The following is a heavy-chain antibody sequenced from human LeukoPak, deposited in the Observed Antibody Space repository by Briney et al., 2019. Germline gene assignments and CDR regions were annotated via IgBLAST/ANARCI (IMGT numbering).Heavy chain of an antibody. CDR2: IYTSGST. CDR3: ARDLRPAAMQYWFDP. CDR1: GGSISSYY. D-gene: IGHD2-2*01. V-gene: IGHV4-4*07. J-gene: IGHJ5*02. Sequence: SETLSLTCTVSGGSISSYYWSWIRQPAGKGLEWIGRIYTSGSTNYNPSLKSRVTMSVDTSKNQFSLKLSSVTAADTAVYNCARDLRPAAMQYWFDPWGQGTLVTVSS.